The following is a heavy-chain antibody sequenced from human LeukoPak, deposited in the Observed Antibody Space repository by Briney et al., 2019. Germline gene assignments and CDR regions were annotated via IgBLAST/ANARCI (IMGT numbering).Heavy chain of an antibody. CDR3: AKDFSGKWSVDH. CDR2: ISYDASDT. J-gene: IGHJ4*02. V-gene: IGHV3-30*18. CDR1: GFTFSRNG. Sequence: PGGSLRLSCAASGFTFSRNGMHWVRQAPGKWLEWVAVISYDASDTYYADSVKGRFTISRDNSKNTLYLQMNSLRTEDTAVYYCAKDFSGKWSVDHWGQGTLVTVSS. D-gene: IGHD2-15*01.